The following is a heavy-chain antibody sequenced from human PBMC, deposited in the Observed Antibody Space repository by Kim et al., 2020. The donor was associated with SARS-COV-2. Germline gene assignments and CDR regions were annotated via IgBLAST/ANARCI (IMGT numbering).Heavy chain of an antibody. CDR2: INPSGGST. V-gene: IGHV1-46*01. J-gene: IGHJ4*02. CDR1: GYTFTSYY. Sequence: ASVKVSCKASGYTFTSYYMHWVRQAPGQGLEWMGIINPSGGSTSYAQKFQGRVTMTRDTSTSTVYMELSSLRSEDTAVYYCARGRNLGYSYGSRWGYFDYWGQGTLVTVSS. CDR3: ARGRNLGYSYGSRWGYFDY. D-gene: IGHD5-18*01.